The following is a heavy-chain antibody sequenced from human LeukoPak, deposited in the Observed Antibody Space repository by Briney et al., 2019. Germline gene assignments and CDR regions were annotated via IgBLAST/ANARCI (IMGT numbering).Heavy chain of an antibody. V-gene: IGHV4-34*01. Sequence: SETLSLTCAVYGGSFSGYYWSWIRQPPGKGLEWIGEINHSGSTNYNPSLKSRVTISVDTSKNQFSLKLSSVTAADTAVYYRAREYYGDYGGWFDPWGQGTLVTVSS. CDR3: AREYYGDYGGWFDP. J-gene: IGHJ5*02. D-gene: IGHD4-17*01. CDR2: INHSGST. CDR1: GGSFSGYY.